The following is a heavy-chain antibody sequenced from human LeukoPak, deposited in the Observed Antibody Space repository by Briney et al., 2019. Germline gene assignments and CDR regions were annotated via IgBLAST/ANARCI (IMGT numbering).Heavy chain of an antibody. D-gene: IGHD3-3*01. V-gene: IGHV1-2*02. CDR2: ISPNSGGT. CDR3: ARAANDFWSGYSAVDY. J-gene: IGHJ4*02. Sequence: ASVKVSCKASGYTFTGYYMHWVRQAPGQGLEWMGWISPNSGGTNYAQKFQGRVTMTRDTSISTAYMELSRLRSDDTAVYYCARAANDFWSGYSAVDYWGQGTLVTVSS. CDR1: GYTFTGYY.